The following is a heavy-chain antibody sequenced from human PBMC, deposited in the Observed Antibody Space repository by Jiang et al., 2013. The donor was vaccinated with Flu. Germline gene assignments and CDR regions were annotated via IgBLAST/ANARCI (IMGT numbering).Heavy chain of an antibody. J-gene: IGHJ3*02. D-gene: IGHD3-22*01. V-gene: IGHV4-59*08. CDR1: GGSISTYY. CDR3: ARHGLSGGYYDSSGFYSYDAFDI. Sequence: GLVKPSETLSLTCTVSGGSISTYYWSWIRQPPGKGLEWIGYIYHSGSTNYNPSLKSRVTISVDTSKNQFSLKLNSVTAADTAVYYCARHGLSGGYYDSSGFYSYDAFDIWGQGTMVTVSS. CDR2: IYHSGST.